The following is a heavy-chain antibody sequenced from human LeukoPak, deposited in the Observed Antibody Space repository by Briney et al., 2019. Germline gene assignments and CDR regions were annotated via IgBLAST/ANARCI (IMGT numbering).Heavy chain of an antibody. CDR2: VYYTGNT. CDR1: GVPISRSISY. Sequence: SETLSTTCTVSGVPISRSISYWGWIRHPPGKDLEWIGSVYYTGNTYYNASLKSRVTIVIDTSKNQISLRLTSVTATDTAMYYCARQTGSGLFTLPGGQGTLVTVSS. J-gene: IGHJ4*02. CDR3: ARQTGSGLFTLP. D-gene: IGHD3/OR15-3a*01. V-gene: IGHV4-39*01.